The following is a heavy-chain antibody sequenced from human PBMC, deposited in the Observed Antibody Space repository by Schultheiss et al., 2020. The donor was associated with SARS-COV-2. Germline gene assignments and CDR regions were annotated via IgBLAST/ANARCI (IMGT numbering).Heavy chain of an antibody. Sequence: GGSLRLSCAASGFTFSSYGMHWVRQAPGKGLEWVAVIWYDGSNKYYADSVKGRFTISRDNAKNSLYLQMNSLRAEDTAVYYCARDQVPCGGDCYSPVGLYFDYWGQGTLVTVSS. V-gene: IGHV3-33*01. J-gene: IGHJ4*02. CDR2: IWYDGSNK. D-gene: IGHD2-21*02. CDR3: ARDQVPCGGDCYSPVGLYFDY. CDR1: GFTFSSYG.